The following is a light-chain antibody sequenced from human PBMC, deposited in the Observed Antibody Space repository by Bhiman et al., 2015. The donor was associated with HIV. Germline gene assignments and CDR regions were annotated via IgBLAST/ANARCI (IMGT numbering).Light chain of an antibody. J-gene: IGLJ1*01. CDR1: SSDVGTYNL. CDR2: EVN. CDR3: SSYAHSYTSL. Sequence: QSALTQPASVSGSPGQAITISCTGTSSDVGTYNLVSWYQHRPGKAPKLIIHEVNRRPSGVSNRFSGSKSDNTASLIISGLQAEDEADYYCSSYAHSYTSLFGGGTKVTVL. V-gene: IGLV2-23*02.